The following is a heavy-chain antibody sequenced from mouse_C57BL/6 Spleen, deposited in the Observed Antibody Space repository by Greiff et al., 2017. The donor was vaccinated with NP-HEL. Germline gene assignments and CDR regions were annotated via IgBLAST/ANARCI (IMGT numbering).Heavy chain of an antibody. D-gene: IGHD2-2*01. J-gene: IGHJ4*01. V-gene: IGHV1-69*01. Sequence: VQLQQSGAELVMPGASVKLSCKASGYTFTSYWMHWVKQRPGQGLEWIGEIDPSDSYTNYNQKFKGKYTLTVDKSSSTAYMQLSSLTSEDSAVYYCARRRVTTTGYYYAMDYWGQRTSVTVSS. CDR2: IDPSDSYT. CDR1: GYTFTSYW. CDR3: ARRRVTTTGYYYAMDY.